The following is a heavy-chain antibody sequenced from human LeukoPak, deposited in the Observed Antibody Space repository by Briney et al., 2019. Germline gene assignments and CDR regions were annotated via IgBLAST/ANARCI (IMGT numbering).Heavy chain of an antibody. V-gene: IGHV4-59*01. CDR2: IYYSGST. D-gene: IGHD4-17*01. CDR1: SGSISSYY. Sequence: SETLSLTCTVSSGSISSYYWSWIRQPPGKGLEWIGYIYYSGSTNYDPSLKSRVTISVDTSKNQFSLKLSSVTAADTAVYYCTRAMTSVTTFSKHDIFNLWGQGTMVTVSS. J-gene: IGHJ3*01. CDR3: TRAMTSVTTFSKHDIFNL.